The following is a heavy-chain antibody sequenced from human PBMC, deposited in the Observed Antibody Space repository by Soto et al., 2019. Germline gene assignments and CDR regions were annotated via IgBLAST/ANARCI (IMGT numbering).Heavy chain of an antibody. Sequence: PLETLPLTCTVSGGSSISSSYCWGWIRKPPGKGLEWIGSIYYSGSTYYNPSLKSRVTISVDTSKNQFSLKLSSVTAADTAVYYCARLVSSGWYHSDYWGQGTLLTVSS. V-gene: IGHV4-39*01. D-gene: IGHD6-19*01. CDR3: ARLVSSGWYHSDY. J-gene: IGHJ4*02. CDR1: GGSSISSSYC. CDR2: IYYSGST.